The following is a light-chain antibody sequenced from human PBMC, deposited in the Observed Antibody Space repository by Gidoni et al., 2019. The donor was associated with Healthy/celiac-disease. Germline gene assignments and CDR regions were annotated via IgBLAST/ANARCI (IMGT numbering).Light chain of an antibody. CDR1: QSISSY. J-gene: IGKJ2*01. CDR2: AAS. Sequence: DIQMTQSPSSLSASVGDRVTITCRASQSISSYLNWYQQKPGKAPKLLIYAASSLQSGFPSRFSGSGSGTDFTLTISSLQPEDFATYYCQQSYSTGYTFGQGTKLEIK. V-gene: IGKV1-39*01. CDR3: QQSYSTGYT.